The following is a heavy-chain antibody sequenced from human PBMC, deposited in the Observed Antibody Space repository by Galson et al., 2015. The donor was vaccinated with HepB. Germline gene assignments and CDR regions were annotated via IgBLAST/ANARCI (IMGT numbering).Heavy chain of an antibody. CDR1: GFTFSSYA. CDR2: ISYDGSNK. CDR3: ARVGDSSGYYPLDY. Sequence: SLRLSCAASGFTFSSYAMHWVRQAPGKGLEWVAVISYDGSNKYYADSVKGRFTISRDNSKNTLYLQMNSLRAEDTAVYYCARVGDSSGYYPLDYWGQGTLVTVSS. V-gene: IGHV3-30-3*01. D-gene: IGHD3-22*01. J-gene: IGHJ4*02.